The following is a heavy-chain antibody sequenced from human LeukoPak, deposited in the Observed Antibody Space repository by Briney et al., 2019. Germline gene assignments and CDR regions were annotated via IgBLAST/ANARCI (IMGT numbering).Heavy chain of an antibody. Sequence: PGGSLRLSCAASGFTFSSYSMNWVRQAPGKGLEWVSHISSSSSTIYYADSVKGRFTISRDNAKNSLYLQMNSLRAEDTAVYYCARDYSNYPYYYMDVWGKGTTVTVSS. CDR2: ISSSSSTI. J-gene: IGHJ6*03. CDR1: GFTFSSYS. V-gene: IGHV3-48*01. CDR3: ARDYSNYPYYYMDV. D-gene: IGHD4-11*01.